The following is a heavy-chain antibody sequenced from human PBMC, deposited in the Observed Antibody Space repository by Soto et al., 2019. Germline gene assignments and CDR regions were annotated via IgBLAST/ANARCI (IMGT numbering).Heavy chain of an antibody. CDR2: ITPVLDIA. CDR1: GGSFSSYV. CDR3: ARDHPDIIVVPNARYFDT. D-gene: IGHD2-2*01. J-gene: IGHJ4*02. Sequence: QVQLVQSGAEVKKPGSSVKVSCKASGGSFSSYVISWVRQAPGQGLEWMGRITPVLDIANYAQKFQGRVTITADKSTSTAYMDLSSLTSDDTAVYYCARDHPDIIVVPNARYFDTWGQGTLVTVSS. V-gene: IGHV1-69*04.